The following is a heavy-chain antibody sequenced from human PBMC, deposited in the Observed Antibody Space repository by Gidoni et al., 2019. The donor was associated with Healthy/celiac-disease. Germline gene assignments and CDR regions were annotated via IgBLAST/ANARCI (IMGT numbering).Heavy chain of an antibody. CDR3: ARDRFRDGYNYLDY. CDR2: IWYDGSNK. V-gene: IGHV3-33*01. Sequence: QVQLVESGGGVVQPGRSLSLSCAASGFTFSSYGMHWVRQAPGKGLGWVAVIWYDGSNKYYADSVKGRFTISRDNSKNTLYLQMNSLRAEDTAVYYCARDRFRDGYNYLDYWGQGTLVTVSS. J-gene: IGHJ4*02. CDR1: GFTFSSYG. D-gene: IGHD5-12*01.